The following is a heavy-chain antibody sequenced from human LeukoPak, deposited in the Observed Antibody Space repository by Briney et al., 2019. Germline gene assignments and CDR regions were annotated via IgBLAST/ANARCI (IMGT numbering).Heavy chain of an antibody. CDR3: VRSVGSDWGHFDF. J-gene: IGHJ4*02. CDR2: ITWNSGTI. V-gene: IGHV3-9*01. D-gene: IGHD7-27*01. CDR1: GVNFDQYA. Sequence: GGSLRLSCVASGVNFDQYAMFWVRQAPGKGLEWGTGITWNSGTIAYADSVKGRFTISRDNAKSSLYLQMNSLRTEDTALYYCVRSVGSDWGHFDFRGQGTLVSVSS.